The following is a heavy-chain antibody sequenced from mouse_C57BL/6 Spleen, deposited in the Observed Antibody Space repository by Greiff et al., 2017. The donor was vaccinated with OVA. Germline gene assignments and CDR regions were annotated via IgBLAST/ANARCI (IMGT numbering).Heavy chain of an antibody. CDR2: IDPSDSYT. V-gene: IGHV1-69*01. D-gene: IGHD2-4*01. Sequence: QVQLKQPGAELVMPGASVKLSCKASGYTFTSYWMHWVKQRPGQGLEWIGEIDPSDSYTNYNQKFKGKSTLTVDKSSSTAYMQLSSLTSEDSAVYYCARSDDSSFAYWGQGTLVTVSA. J-gene: IGHJ3*01. CDR1: GYTFTSYW. CDR3: ARSDDSSFAY.